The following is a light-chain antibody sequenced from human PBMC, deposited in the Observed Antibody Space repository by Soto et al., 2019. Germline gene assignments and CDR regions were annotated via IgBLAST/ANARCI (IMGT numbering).Light chain of an antibody. CDR2: KAS. CDR1: QSINSW. J-gene: IGKJ1*01. Sequence: DIQMTQSPSTLSASVGDRVTITCRASQSINSWLAWYQQKPGKAPKLLLYKASSLESGVPSRFSGSGSGTEFTLNISSLQPDDFATYYCQQYNSYPWTFGQGTKVEIK. CDR3: QQYNSYPWT. V-gene: IGKV1-5*03.